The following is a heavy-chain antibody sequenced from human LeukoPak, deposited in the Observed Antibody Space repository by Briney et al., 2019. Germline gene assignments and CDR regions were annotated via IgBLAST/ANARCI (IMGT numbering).Heavy chain of an antibody. CDR3: AREDSGNSDDSLDI. V-gene: IGHV4-39*07. Sequence: SETLSLTCTVSTGSISSGSYDWGWIRQPPGKGLEWIGSIYFDGSTYYNPSLKSRVTITLHTSNNQFSLKLRSVTTADTALYYCAREDSGNSDDSLDIWGQGTMVTVSS. CDR1: TGSISSGSYD. J-gene: IGHJ3*02. D-gene: IGHD4-23*01. CDR2: IYFDGST.